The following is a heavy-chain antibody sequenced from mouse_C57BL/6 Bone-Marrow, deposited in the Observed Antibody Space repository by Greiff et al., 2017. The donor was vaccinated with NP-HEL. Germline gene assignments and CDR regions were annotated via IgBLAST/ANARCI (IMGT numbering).Heavy chain of an antibody. V-gene: IGHV1-19*01. Sequence: EVHLVESGPVLVKPGASVKMSCKASGYTFTDYYMNWVKQSHGKSLEWIGVINPYNGGPSYNQKFKGKATLTVDKSSSTAYMELNSLTSEDSAVYYCARKRWLLYYFDYWGQGTTLTVSS. CDR3: ARKRWLLYYFDY. D-gene: IGHD2-3*01. CDR2: INPYNGGP. J-gene: IGHJ2*01. CDR1: GYTFTDYY.